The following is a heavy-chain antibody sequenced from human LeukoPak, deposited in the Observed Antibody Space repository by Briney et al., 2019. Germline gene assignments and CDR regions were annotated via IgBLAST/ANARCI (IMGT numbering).Heavy chain of an antibody. D-gene: IGHD3-3*01. J-gene: IGHJ3*02. Sequence: PGGSLRLSCAASGFTFNIFAMSWVRQAPGKGPEWVSIVGGIDSNTYYADSVKGRFTISRDNSKNTLYPQMDSLRVEDTALYYCARRVVRSAFDIWGLGTMVTVSS. V-gene: IGHV3-23*01. CDR2: VGGIDSNT. CDR3: ARRVVRSAFDI. CDR1: GFTFNIFA.